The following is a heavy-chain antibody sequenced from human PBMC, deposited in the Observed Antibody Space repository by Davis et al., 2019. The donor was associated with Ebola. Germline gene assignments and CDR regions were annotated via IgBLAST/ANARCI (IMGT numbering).Heavy chain of an antibody. D-gene: IGHD4-17*01. CDR2: IIPILGIA. CDR3: ARGRGALHATVKETYYYYYGMDV. V-gene: IGHV1-69*04. J-gene: IGHJ6*02. CDR1: GGTFSSYA. Sequence: SVKVSCKASGGTFSSYAISWVRQAPGQGLEWMGRIIPILGIANYAQKFQGRVTITADESTSTAYMELSSLRSEDTAVYYCARGRGALHATVKETYYYYYGMDVWGQGTTVTVSS.